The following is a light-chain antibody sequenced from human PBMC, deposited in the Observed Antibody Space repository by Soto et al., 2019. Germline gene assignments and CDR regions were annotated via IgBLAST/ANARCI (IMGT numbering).Light chain of an antibody. Sequence: QSALTQPPSASGSPGQSVTISCTGTSSNVGGYDYVSWYQQHPGKAPKLMIYDVSKRPSGVPDRFSGSKSGNTASLTVSGLQPEDEADYYCSSYAGSNNLRVFGTGTKVTV. CDR1: SSNVGGYDY. J-gene: IGLJ1*01. CDR2: DVS. CDR3: SSYAGSNNLRV. V-gene: IGLV2-8*01.